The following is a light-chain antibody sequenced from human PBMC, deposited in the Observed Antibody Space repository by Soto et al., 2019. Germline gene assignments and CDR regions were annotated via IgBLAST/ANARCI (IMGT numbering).Light chain of an antibody. CDR2: DNN. J-gene: IGLJ2*01. Sequence: QSVLTQPPSVSAAPGQKVTVSCSGSTSNIGNNYVSWYRKFPGTAPKLLIYDNNNRPSGISDRSSGSKSGTSATLDITGLKTGDEADYYCATWDSSLRAVIFGGGTKLTVL. CDR3: ATWDSSLRAVI. V-gene: IGLV1-51*01. CDR1: TSNIGNNY.